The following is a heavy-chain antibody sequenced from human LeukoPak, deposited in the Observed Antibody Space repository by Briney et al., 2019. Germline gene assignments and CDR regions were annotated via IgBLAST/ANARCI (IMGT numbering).Heavy chain of an antibody. D-gene: IGHD6-19*01. J-gene: IGHJ4*02. Sequence: PSETLSLTCTVSGGSISTYYWSWIRQPPGKGLEWIGYVYYSGTTNYKYKSSLKSRVTISVDTSKNQFSLKLSSVTAADTAVYYCAGRDEMFSSGWYSWGQGTLVTVSS. V-gene: IGHV4-59*08. CDR1: GGSISTYY. CDR3: AGRDEMFSSGWYS. CDR2: VYYSGTT.